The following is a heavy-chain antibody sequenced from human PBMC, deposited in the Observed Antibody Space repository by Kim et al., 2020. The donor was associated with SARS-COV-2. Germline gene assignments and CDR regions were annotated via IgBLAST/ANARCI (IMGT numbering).Heavy chain of an antibody. CDR2: ISISSTTI. CDR3: VRSTRSGVDF. J-gene: IGHJ4*02. V-gene: IGHV3-11*01. Sequence: GGSLRLSCAASGFTFSDYYMSWIRQAPGKGLEWLSYISISSTTIYYADSVKGRFTISRDNAKNSLYLQMNSLRADDTAVYYCVRSTRSGVDFWGQGTLVT. CDR1: GFTFSDYY.